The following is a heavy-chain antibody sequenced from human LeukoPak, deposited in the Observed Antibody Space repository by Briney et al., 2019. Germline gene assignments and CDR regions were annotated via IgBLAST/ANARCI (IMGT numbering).Heavy chain of an antibody. D-gene: IGHD6-19*01. CDR2: INHSGST. CDR1: GGSFSGYY. Sequence: SEPLSLTCAVYGGSFSGYYWSWIRQPPGKGLEWIGEINHSGSTNYHPSLKSRVTISVDTTKNQCSLMLSSVTAADAAVYYCAKLRQIAVAGNGVIRVVQYFGYWGKGTLVTVSS. V-gene: IGHV4-34*01. CDR3: AKLRQIAVAGNGVIRVVQYFGY. J-gene: IGHJ4*02.